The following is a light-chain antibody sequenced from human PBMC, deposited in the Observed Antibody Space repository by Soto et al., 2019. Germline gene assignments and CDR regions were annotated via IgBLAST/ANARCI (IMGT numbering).Light chain of an antibody. CDR2: GAS. CDR1: QNVDSSY. J-gene: IGKJ3*01. CDR3: QQYGSSPLFS. V-gene: IGKV3-20*01. Sequence: EIVLTQSPGTLSLSPGERATLSCRAIQNVDSSYLAWYQQKPGQAPRLLISGASRRATGIPDRFSGSGSGRDFTLTISRLEPEDFAVYFCQQYGSSPLFSFGPGTKVDIK.